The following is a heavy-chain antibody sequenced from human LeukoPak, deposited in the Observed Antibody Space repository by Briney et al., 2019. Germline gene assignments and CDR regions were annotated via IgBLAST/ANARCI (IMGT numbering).Heavy chain of an antibody. J-gene: IGHJ3*02. Sequence: KPSETLSLTCTVSGGSISSSSYYWGWIRQPPGKGLEWIGSIYYSGSTYYNPSLKSRVTISVDTSKNQFSLKLSSVTAADTAVYYCARPDYGKHDAIDIWGQGTMVTVSS. D-gene: IGHD4/OR15-4a*01. CDR1: GGSISSSSYY. CDR2: IYYSGST. V-gene: IGHV4-39*07. CDR3: ARPDYGKHDAIDI.